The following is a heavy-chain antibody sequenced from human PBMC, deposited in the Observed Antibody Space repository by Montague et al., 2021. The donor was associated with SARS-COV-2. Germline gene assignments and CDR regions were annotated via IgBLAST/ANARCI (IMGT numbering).Heavy chain of an antibody. CDR3: AREKADFWSGLNGWFDP. D-gene: IGHD3-3*01. Sequence: SETLSLTCTVSGGSISSYYWSWIRQPPGKGLEWIGYIYYSGSTNYNPSLKSRVTISVDTSKNQFSLKLSSVTAADTAVYYCAREKADFWSGLNGWFDPWGQGTLVTVS. CDR1: GGSISSYY. V-gene: IGHV4-59*01. J-gene: IGHJ5*02. CDR2: IYYSGST.